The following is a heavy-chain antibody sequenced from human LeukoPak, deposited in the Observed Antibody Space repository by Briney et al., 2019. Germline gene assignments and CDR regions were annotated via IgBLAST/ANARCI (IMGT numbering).Heavy chain of an antibody. CDR3: AKDFGGSDYDWYFDL. CDR2: ITSSGNTT. Sequence: GGSLRLSCTASGFTFSNAWMSWVRQAPGKGLEWVAGITSSGNTTYYADPVKGRFTISRDNSNNILHLQMNSLRAEDTAIYYCAKDFGGSDYDWYFDLWGRGIVVTVSS. J-gene: IGHJ2*01. CDR1: GFTFSNAW. D-gene: IGHD1-26*01. V-gene: IGHV3-23*01.